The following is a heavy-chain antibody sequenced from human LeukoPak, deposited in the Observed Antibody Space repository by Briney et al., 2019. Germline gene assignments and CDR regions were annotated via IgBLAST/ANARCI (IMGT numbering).Heavy chain of an antibody. J-gene: IGHJ4*02. CDR1: GFTFSSYA. CDR2: IYYSGST. Sequence: LRLSCAASGFTFSSYAMSWIRQHPGKGLEWIGYIYYSGSTYYNPSLKSRVTISVDTSKNQFSLKLSSVTAADTAVYYCARDFTSGWYGGHFDYWGQGTLVTVSS. D-gene: IGHD6-19*01. V-gene: IGHV4-31*02. CDR3: ARDFTSGWYGGHFDY.